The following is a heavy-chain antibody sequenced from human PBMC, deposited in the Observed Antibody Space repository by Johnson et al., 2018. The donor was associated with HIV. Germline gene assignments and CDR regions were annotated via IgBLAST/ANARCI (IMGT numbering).Heavy chain of an antibody. V-gene: IGHV3-9*01. CDR2: ISWNSGSI. CDR3: RAEDTAVCYCAKLDLGDNVRGLIGLRWAM. Sequence: VQLVESGGGLVQPGRSLRLSCAASGFTFDDYAMHWVRQAPGKGLEWVSSISWNSGSIGYADSVKGRFTISRDNSKNTLYLQMNSLRVEDTQMNSLRAEDTAVCYCAKLDLGDNVRGLIGLRWAMWG. D-gene: IGHD3-10*02. CDR1: GFTFDDYA. J-gene: IGHJ1*01.